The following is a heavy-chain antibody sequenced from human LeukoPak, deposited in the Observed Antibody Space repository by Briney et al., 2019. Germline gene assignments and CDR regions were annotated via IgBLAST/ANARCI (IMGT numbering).Heavy chain of an antibody. D-gene: IGHD1-26*01. Sequence: GGSLRLSCAASGITFISSGMHWVRQAPGKGLEWVAMIWSDGSNKYYTESVKGRFTISRDNSKNTVHLQMNSLRAEDTAVYYCARDRGTRSFDVWGQGTMVTVSS. CDR2: IWSDGSNK. V-gene: IGHV3-33*01. J-gene: IGHJ3*01. CDR3: ARDRGTRSFDV. CDR1: GITFISSG.